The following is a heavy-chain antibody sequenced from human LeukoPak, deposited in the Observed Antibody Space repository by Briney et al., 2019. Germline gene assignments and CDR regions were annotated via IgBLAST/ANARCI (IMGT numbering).Heavy chain of an antibody. CDR1: GFTFSSYS. V-gene: IGHV3-48*01. D-gene: IGHD3-22*01. J-gene: IGHJ2*01. Sequence: GGSLRLSCAASGFTFSSYSMNWVRQAPGKGLEWVSYISSSSSTIYYADSVKGRFTISRDNAKNSLYLQMNSLRAEDTAVYYCARDDSSGSWYFDLWGRGTLVTVSS. CDR3: ARDDSSGSWYFDL. CDR2: ISSSSSTI.